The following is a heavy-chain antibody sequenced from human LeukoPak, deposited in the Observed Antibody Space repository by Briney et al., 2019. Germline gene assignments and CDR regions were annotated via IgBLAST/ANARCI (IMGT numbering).Heavy chain of an antibody. J-gene: IGHJ3*02. Sequence: PGRSLRLSCAASGFTFSDSGMHWVRQAPGKGLEWAALISYDGSNKYYADSVKGRFTISRSNSKNTLYLQMNSLRPEDTAVHYCAKDRYSSGWGAAFDIWGQGTMVTVSS. D-gene: IGHD6-19*01. CDR2: ISYDGSNK. CDR1: GFTFSDSG. V-gene: IGHV3-30*18. CDR3: AKDRYSSGWGAAFDI.